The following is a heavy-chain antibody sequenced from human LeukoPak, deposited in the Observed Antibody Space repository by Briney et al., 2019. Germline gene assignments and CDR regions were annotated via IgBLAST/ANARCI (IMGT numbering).Heavy chain of an antibody. CDR3: ARDSLYSSSSYYYYYGMDV. D-gene: IGHD6-13*01. V-gene: IGHV4-59*01. CDR1: GGSISSYY. J-gene: IGHJ6*02. CDR2: IYYSGST. Sequence: SETLFLTCTVSGGSISSYYWSWIRQPPGKGLEWIGYIYYSGSTNYNPSLKSRVTISVDTSKNQFSLKLSSVTAADTAVYYCARDSLYSSSSYYYYYGMDVWGQGTTVTVSS.